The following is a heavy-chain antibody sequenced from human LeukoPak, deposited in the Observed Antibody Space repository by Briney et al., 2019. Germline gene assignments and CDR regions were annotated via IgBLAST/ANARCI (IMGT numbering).Heavy chain of an antibody. J-gene: IGHJ6*03. D-gene: IGHD6-6*01. V-gene: IGHV3-74*01. CDR2: INTDGSST. CDR3: ARDEYSSSSGRYYYYYYMDV. CDR1: GFTFSSYW. Sequence: GGSLRLSCAASGFTFSSYWMHWVRQAPGKGLVWVSRINTDGSSTSYADSVKGRFTISRDNAKNTLYLQMNSLRAEDTAVYYCARDEYSSSSGRYYYYYYMDVWGKETTVTVSS.